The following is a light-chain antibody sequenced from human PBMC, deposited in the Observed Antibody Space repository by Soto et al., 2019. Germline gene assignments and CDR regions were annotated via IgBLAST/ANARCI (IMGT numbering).Light chain of an antibody. J-gene: IGKJ2*01. CDR1: QSFSSN. V-gene: IGKV3-15*01. Sequence: EIVMTQSPATLSVSPGERATLSCRASQSFSSNLAWYQQKPGRPPRLLIYVASTRATGIRARFSGSGSGTEFTLTISSLQSEDFAVYYCQQFNNWYTFGQGTKLEIK. CDR3: QQFNNWYT. CDR2: VAS.